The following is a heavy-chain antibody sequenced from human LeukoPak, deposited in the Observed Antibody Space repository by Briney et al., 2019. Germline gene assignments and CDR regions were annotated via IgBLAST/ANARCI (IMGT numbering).Heavy chain of an antibody. CDR2: INPNDGTR. CDR3: GRESAGTGWFDP. V-gene: IGHV1-46*01. CDR1: GHTFIACY. J-gene: IGHJ5*02. Sequence: ASVKVSCKASGHTFIACYIHWVRQAPGQGLEWMGVINPNDGTRNYAQKFQGRVTMTRDTSTTTFYMELSSLTSEDTAVFYCGRESAGTGWFDPWGQGTLVTVSS. D-gene: IGHD6-13*01.